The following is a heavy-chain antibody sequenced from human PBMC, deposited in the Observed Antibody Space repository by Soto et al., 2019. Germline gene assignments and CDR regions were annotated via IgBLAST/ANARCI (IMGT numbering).Heavy chain of an antibody. CDR2: ISYDGSNK. J-gene: IGHJ6*02. D-gene: IGHD2-21*01. Sequence: QVQLVESGGGVVQPGRSLRLSCAASGFTFSSYGTHWVRQAPGKGLEWVAVISYDGSNKYYADSVKGRFTVSRDNSKNRLYLQMISLRAGDTAVYYCAKGKCGPGGMDVWGQGTTVTVSS. CDR1: GFTFSSYG. CDR3: AKGKCGPGGMDV. V-gene: IGHV3-30*18.